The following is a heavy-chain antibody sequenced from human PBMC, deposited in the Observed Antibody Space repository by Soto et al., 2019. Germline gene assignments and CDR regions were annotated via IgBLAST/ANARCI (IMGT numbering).Heavy chain of an antibody. CDR3: ARSQVNDYDFWSGSIGWFDP. V-gene: IGHV3-21*01. J-gene: IGHJ5*02. CDR2: ISSSISYI. CDR1: GFIFSSYS. D-gene: IGHD3-3*01. Sequence: EVQLVESGGGLVKPGGSLRLSCAASGFIFSSYSMNWVRQAPGKGLEWVSSISSSISYIYYADSVKGRFTISRDNAKNSLYLQMNSLRAEDTAVYYCARSQVNDYDFWSGSIGWFDPWGQGTLVTVSS.